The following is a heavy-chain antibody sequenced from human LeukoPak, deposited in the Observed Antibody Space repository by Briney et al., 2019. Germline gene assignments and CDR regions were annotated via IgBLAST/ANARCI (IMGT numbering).Heavy chain of an antibody. CDR2: ISYDGSNK. J-gene: IGHJ5*02. CDR1: GFTFSSYG. Sequence: QPGGSLRLACAASGFTFSSYGMHWVRQAPGKGLEWVAVISYDGSNKYYADSVKGRFTISRDNSKNTLYLQMNSLRAEDTAVYYCAREGIAAVRGNWFDPWGQGTLVTVSS. V-gene: IGHV3-30*03. CDR3: AREGIAAVRGNWFDP. D-gene: IGHD6-13*01.